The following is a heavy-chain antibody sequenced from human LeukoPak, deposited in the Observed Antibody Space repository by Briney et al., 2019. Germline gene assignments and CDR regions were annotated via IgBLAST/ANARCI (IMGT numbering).Heavy chain of an antibody. CDR2: ISWISGSL. CDR1: GFTFEDCA. J-gene: IGHJ5*02. V-gene: IGHV3-9*01. Sequence: PGRYLRLSCAASGFTFEDCAMHWVRQAPGKGLEGVSGISWISGSLGYAGSVKGRFTISRDNGKNSLYLRMNSLRAEDTALYYCANSAYSSGCCDWFDPWGQGTLVTVSS. D-gene: IGHD6-19*01. CDR3: ANSAYSSGCCDWFDP.